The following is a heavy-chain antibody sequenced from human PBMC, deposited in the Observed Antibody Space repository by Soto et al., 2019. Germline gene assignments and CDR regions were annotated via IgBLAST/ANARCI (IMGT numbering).Heavy chain of an antibody. Sequence: PSETLSLTCTVSGGSISSGDYFWSWIRQYQGKGLEWIGYIYYSGSTYYNPSLKTRVTISLDTSKSQFSLKLSSMTAADTAVYYCARGRALYSNYDSWGQGTLVTVAS. J-gene: IGHJ5*01. CDR2: IYYSGST. D-gene: IGHD4-4*01. V-gene: IGHV4-31*03. CDR1: GGSISSGDYF. CDR3: ARGRALYSNYDS.